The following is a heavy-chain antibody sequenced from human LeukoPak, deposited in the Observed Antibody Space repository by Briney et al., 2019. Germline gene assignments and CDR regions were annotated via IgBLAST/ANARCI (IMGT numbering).Heavy chain of an antibody. V-gene: IGHV1-58*02. CDR1: GFTFTSSA. CDR3: AAGWVCSGGSCYYYFDY. Sequence: SVKVSCKASGFTFTSSAMQWVRQARGQRLEWIGWIAVGSGNTNYAQKFQERVTITRDMSTSTAYMELSSLRSEDTAVYYCAAGWVCSGGSCYYYFDYWGQGTLVTVSS. CDR2: IAVGSGNT. D-gene: IGHD2-15*01. J-gene: IGHJ4*02.